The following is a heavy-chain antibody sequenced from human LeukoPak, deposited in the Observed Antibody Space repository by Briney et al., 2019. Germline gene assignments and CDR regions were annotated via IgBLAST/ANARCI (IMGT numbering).Heavy chain of an antibody. CDR3: AKDRGFDSSGFYYYYYMDV. Sequence: PGGSLRLSCAASGFTFSSYGMHWVRQAPGKGLEWVAFIRYDGSNKYYADSVKGRFTISRDNSKNTLYLQMNSLRAGDTAVYYCAKDRGFDSSGFYYYYYMDVWGKGTTVTVSS. D-gene: IGHD3-22*01. V-gene: IGHV3-30*02. CDR1: GFTFSSYG. J-gene: IGHJ6*03. CDR2: IRYDGSNK.